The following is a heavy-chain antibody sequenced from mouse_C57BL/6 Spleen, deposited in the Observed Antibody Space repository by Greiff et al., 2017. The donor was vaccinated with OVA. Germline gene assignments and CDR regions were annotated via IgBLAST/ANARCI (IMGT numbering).Heavy chain of an antibody. CDR1: GFSFNTYA. J-gene: IGHJ1*03. D-gene: IGHD1-1*01. CDR2: IRSKSNNYAT. V-gene: IGHV10-1*01. CDR3: VRLALRGHFDV. Sequence: EVQLVESGGGLVQPKGSLKLSCAASGFSFNTYAMNWVRQAPGKGLEWVARIRSKSNNYATYYADSVKDRFTISRDDSESMLYLQMNNLKTEDTAMYYCVRLALRGHFDVWGTGTTVTVSS.